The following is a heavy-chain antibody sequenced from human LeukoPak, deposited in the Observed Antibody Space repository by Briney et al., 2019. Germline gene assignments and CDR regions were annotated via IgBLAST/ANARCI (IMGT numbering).Heavy chain of an antibody. D-gene: IGHD3-22*01. V-gene: IGHV1-8*03. J-gene: IGHJ4*02. CDR2: MNPNSGNT. CDR3: ASGPRRYYDSSGYYY. CDR1: GYTFTSYD. Sequence: ASVKVSCKASGYTFTSYDINWVRQATGQGLEWMGWMNPNSGNTGYAQKFQGSVTITRNTSISTAYMELSSLRSEDTAVYYCASGPRRYYDSSGYYYWGQGTLVTVSS.